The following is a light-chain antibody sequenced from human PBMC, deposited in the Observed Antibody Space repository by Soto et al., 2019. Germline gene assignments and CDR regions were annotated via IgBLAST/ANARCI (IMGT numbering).Light chain of an antibody. V-gene: IGLV1-40*01. CDR1: SSNIGAGYD. CDR3: QSYDSSLSAVG. Sequence: QSVLTQPPSVSGAPGQRVTISCTGSSSNIGAGYDVHWYQQLPGTAPKLLIYGNSNRPSGVPDRFSGSKSGTSASLAITGLQAEDVADYYCQSYDSSLSAVGFGGGTQLTVL. CDR2: GNS. J-gene: IGLJ2*01.